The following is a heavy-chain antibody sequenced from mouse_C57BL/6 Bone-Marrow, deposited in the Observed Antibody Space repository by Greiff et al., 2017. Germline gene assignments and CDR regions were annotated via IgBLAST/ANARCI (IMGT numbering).Heavy chain of an antibody. CDR3: ARRGVTTPLAY. CDR1: GYTFTSYW. V-gene: IGHV1-69*01. Sequence: QVQLQQPGAELVMPGASVKLSCKASGYTFTSYWMHWVKQRPGQGLEWIGEIDPSDSYTNYNQKFKGKYTLTVDKSSSTAYMQLSSLASEASAVYYCARRGVTTPLAYWGQGTLVTVSA. CDR2: IDPSDSYT. D-gene: IGHD2-2*01. J-gene: IGHJ3*01.